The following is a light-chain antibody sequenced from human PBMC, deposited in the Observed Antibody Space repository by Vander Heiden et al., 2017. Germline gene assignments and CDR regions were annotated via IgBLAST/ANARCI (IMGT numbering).Light chain of an antibody. V-gene: IGLV1-44*01. CDR3: AAWDDSLNGWV. CDR2: SNN. J-gene: IGLJ3*02. Sequence: QSLPTHAPSTPGTPGPRVTISCSGSSSNIGSNTGNWYQQLPGTTPKLLIYSNNQRPSGVPDRFSGSKSGTSASLAISGLQSEDEADYYCAAWDDSLNGWVFGGGTKLTVL. CDR1: SSNIGSNT.